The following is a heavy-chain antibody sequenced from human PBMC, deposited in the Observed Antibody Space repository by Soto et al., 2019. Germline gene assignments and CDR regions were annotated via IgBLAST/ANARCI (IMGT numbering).Heavy chain of an antibody. Sequence: QLHLVQSGAVVKKPGASVTVSCSASGYPVTAYYMHWVRQAPGRGLEWMGGINPATGAAKYTQAFQGRVTMTRDTSTSTVFMELSARTSEDTAVFYCARGGGVGVAGSAAFDMWGQGTLVTVSS. D-gene: IGHD3-3*01. CDR2: INPATGAA. J-gene: IGHJ3*02. V-gene: IGHV1-2*02. CDR3: ARGGGVGVAGSAAFDM. CDR1: GYPVTAYY.